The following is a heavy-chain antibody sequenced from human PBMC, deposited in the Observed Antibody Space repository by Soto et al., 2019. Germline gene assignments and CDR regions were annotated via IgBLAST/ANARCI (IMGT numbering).Heavy chain of an antibody. Sequence: ASVKVSCRASGCTFASYVISSVRQAPGQGLEWMGWISAYNGNTNYAQKLQGRVTMTTDTSTSTAYMELRSLRSDDTAVYYCTRYRKKEGRILGVVWVLAYWGKGTLVPVS. CDR2: ISAYNGNT. CDR3: TRYRKKEGRILGVVWVLAY. V-gene: IGHV1-18*01. D-gene: IGHD3-3*02. J-gene: IGHJ4*02. CDR1: GCTFASYV.